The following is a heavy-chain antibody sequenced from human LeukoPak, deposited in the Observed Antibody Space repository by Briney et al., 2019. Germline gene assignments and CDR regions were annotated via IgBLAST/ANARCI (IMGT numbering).Heavy chain of an antibody. CDR2: INPNSGGT. Sequence: GASVKVSCKASGYTFTSYDINWVRQATGQGLEWMGWINPNSGGTNYAQKFQGRVTMTRDTSISTAYMELSRLRSDDTAVYYCARDIGYCSGGSCYGFWFDPWGQGTLVTVSS. CDR3: ARDIGYCSGGSCYGFWFDP. CDR1: GYTFTSYD. D-gene: IGHD2-15*01. V-gene: IGHV1-2*02. J-gene: IGHJ5*02.